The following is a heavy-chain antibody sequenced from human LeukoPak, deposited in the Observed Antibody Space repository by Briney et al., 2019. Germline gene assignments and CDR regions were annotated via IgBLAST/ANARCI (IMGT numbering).Heavy chain of an antibody. CDR3: ARGHYDILTGESYYFDY. J-gene: IGHJ4*02. V-gene: IGHV4-59*01. D-gene: IGHD3-9*01. CDR2: IYYSGST. CDR1: GGSISSYY. Sequence: SETLSLTCTVSGGSISSYYWSWIRQPPGKGLEWIGYIYYSGSTNYNPSLKSRVTISVDTSKNQFSLKLSSVTAADTAVYYCARGHYDILTGESYYFDYWSQGTLVTVSS.